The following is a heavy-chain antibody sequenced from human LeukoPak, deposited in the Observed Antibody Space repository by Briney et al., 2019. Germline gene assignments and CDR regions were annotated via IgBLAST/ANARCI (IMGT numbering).Heavy chain of an antibody. CDR2: INHSGST. CDR1: GGSFSGYY. Sequence: KPSETLSLTCAVYGGSFSGYYWSWIRQPPGKGLEWIGEINHSGSTNYNPFLKSRVTISVDTSKNQFSLKLSSVTAADTAVYYCARGPRGIYHYWGQGTLVTVSS. D-gene: IGHD6-13*01. V-gene: IGHV4-34*01. CDR3: ARGPRGIYHY. J-gene: IGHJ4*02.